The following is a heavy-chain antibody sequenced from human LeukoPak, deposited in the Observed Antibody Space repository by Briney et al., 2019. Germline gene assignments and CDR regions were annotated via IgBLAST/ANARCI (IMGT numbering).Heavy chain of an antibody. CDR3: ARGALAAAGTWFDP. Sequence: GGSLRLSGAASGFTFSSYSMNWVRQAPGKGLEWVSSISSSSSYIYYADSVKGRFTISRDNAKNSLYLQMNSLRAEDTAAYYCARGALAAAGTWFDPWGQGTLVTVSS. V-gene: IGHV3-21*01. CDR2: ISSSSSYI. J-gene: IGHJ5*02. D-gene: IGHD6-13*01. CDR1: GFTFSSYS.